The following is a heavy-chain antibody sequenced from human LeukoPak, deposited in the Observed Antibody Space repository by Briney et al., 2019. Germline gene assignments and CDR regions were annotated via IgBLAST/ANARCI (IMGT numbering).Heavy chain of an antibody. J-gene: IGHJ4*02. V-gene: IGHV1-69*06. CDR1: GGTFSSYA. CDR2: IIPIFGTA. Sequence: GASVKVSCKASGGTFSSYAISWVRQAPGQGLEWMGGIIPIFGTANYAQKFQGRVTITADKSTSTAYMELSSLRSEDTAVYYCASINVWFGELSGSFDYWGQGTLVTVSS. CDR3: ASINVWFGELSGSFDY. D-gene: IGHD3-10*01.